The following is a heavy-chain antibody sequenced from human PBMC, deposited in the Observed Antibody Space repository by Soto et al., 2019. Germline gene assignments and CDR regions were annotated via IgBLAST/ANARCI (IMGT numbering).Heavy chain of an antibody. J-gene: IGHJ4*02. CDR1: GGSVRSYY. CDR3: ARVGSGSFDY. Sequence: PSXTRCLTCTVSGGSVRSYYWSWVRQPPGKGMEWIGYIFHTGNTNLSPSLKSQITMSLDTSKNQFSLKLTSVTAAVTAFYYCARVGSGSFDYWGRGTLVTVSS. V-gene: IGHV4-59*02. D-gene: IGHD1-26*01. CDR2: IFHTGNT.